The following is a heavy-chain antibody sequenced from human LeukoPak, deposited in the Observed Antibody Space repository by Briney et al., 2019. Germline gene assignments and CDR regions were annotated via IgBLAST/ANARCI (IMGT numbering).Heavy chain of an antibody. CDR3: ARLKPMGGSSWYFGY. CDR2: IDPGDPYA. V-gene: IGHV5-10-1*01. J-gene: IGHJ4*02. D-gene: IGHD6-13*01. CDR1: GYTFISYY. Sequence: GESLKISCKGSGYTFISYYITWVRQMPGKGLGWMGRIDPGDPYANYSPSFQGHVSISSDKSFTTAYLQWSSLKASDTAIYYCARLKPMGGSSWYFGYWGQGTLVTVSS.